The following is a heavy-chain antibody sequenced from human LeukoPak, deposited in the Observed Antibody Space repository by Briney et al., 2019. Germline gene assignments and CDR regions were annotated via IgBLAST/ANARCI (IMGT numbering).Heavy chain of an antibody. CDR1: GYSFTSYW. D-gene: IGHD6-19*01. CDR2: IYPGDSDT. J-gene: IGHJ5*02. Sequence: GESLKISCKGSGYSFTSYWIGWVRQMPGKGLEWMGIIYPGDSDTRYSPSFQGQVTISADKSISTAYLQWSSLKASDTAMYYCARLPDSSGWENWFGPWGQGTLVTVSP. V-gene: IGHV5-51*01. CDR3: ARLPDSSGWENWFGP.